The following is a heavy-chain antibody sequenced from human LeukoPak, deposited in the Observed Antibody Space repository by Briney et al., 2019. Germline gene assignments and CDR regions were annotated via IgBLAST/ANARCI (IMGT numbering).Heavy chain of an antibody. CDR2: IYYSGST. CDR3: ARKGFQSYFDY. V-gene: IGHV4-30-4*08. Sequence: SETLSLTCTVSGGSISSGDYYWSWIRQPPGKGLEWIGYIYYSGSTYYNPSLKSRVTISVDTSKNQFSLKLSSVTAADTAVYDFARKGFQSYFDYWGQGTLVTVSS. CDR1: GGSISSGDYY. D-gene: IGHD3-3*01. J-gene: IGHJ4*02.